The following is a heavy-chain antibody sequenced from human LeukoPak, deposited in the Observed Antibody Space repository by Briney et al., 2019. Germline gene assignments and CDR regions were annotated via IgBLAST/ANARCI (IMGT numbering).Heavy chain of an antibody. CDR1: GYTFTSYR. Sequence: GASVKVSCKASGYTFTSYRISWVRQAPGQGLEWMGWISAYNGNTNYEQKLQGRFTMTTDTSTSTAYMELRSLRSDDTAMYYCAREPFDYYDSSGYYDYWGQGTLVTVSS. J-gene: IGHJ4*02. CDR2: ISAYNGNT. V-gene: IGHV1-18*01. CDR3: AREPFDYYDSSGYYDY. D-gene: IGHD3-22*01.